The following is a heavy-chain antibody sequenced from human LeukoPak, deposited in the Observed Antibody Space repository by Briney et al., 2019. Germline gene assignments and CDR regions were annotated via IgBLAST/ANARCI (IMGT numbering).Heavy chain of an antibody. CDR1: GFTFSNYA. J-gene: IGHJ4*02. V-gene: IGHV3-23*01. Sequence: GGSLRLSCAASGFTFSNYAMSWVRQAPGKGLEWVSSISGSGGSTCYADSVKGRFTISRDNSKNTLYLQMNSLRAEDTAVYYCAKHPTLGYCSGGSCYFYWGQGTLVTVSS. D-gene: IGHD2-15*01. CDR3: AKHPTLGYCSGGSCYFY. CDR2: ISGSGGST.